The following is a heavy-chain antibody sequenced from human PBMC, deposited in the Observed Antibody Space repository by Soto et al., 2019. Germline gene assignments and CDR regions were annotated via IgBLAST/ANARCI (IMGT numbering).Heavy chain of an antibody. J-gene: IGHJ5*02. V-gene: IGHV4-59*08. D-gene: IGHD3-22*01. CDR3: ARQATGYYYGWFDP. CDR2: IYYSGSP. CDR1: GDSISPYY. Sequence: SETLSLTCTVSGDSISPYYWTWIRQPPGKGLEWIGYIYYSGSPSYNPSLKSRVTISVDTSNNQFSLRLSSVTAADTAVYYCARQATGYYYGWFDPWGQGTLVTVSS.